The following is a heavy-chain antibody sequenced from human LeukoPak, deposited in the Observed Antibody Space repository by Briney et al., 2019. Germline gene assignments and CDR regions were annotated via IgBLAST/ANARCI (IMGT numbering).Heavy chain of an antibody. CDR1: GFTFSSYA. Sequence: GGSLRLSCAASGFTFSSYAMSWVRQAPGKGLEWVSAISGSGGGTYYADSVKGRLTISRDNSKNTLYLQMNSLRAEDTAVYYCAKAGVRYFDWSEAIDYWGQGTLVTVSS. J-gene: IGHJ4*02. V-gene: IGHV3-23*01. CDR3: AKAGVRYFDWSEAIDY. D-gene: IGHD3-9*01. CDR2: ISGSGGGT.